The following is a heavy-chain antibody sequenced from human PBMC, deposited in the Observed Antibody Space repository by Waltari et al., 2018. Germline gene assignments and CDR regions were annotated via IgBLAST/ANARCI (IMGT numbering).Heavy chain of an antibody. J-gene: IGHJ3*01. CDR2: LDPEAGKA. D-gene: IGHD3-10*01. CDR1: GDTFTDIY. CDR3: ATALGGGISASRPFHF. Sequence: EVQMLQSGAEVKKPGTPVKISCKVSGDTFTDIYIHWIKQAPGKGLQWMGLLDPEAGKAIYAQTFQGRVTMTADTSIHTAYMELTSLTSEDTAFYYCATALGGGISASRPFHFWGQGTMITVSS. V-gene: IGHV1-69-2*01.